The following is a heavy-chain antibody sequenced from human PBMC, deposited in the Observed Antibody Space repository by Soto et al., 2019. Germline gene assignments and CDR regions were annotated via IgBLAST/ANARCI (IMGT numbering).Heavy chain of an antibody. V-gene: IGHV1-18*04. D-gene: IGHD1-26*01. CDR3: ARNPLDGSYYYGMDV. CDR1: GYTFTIYG. CDR2: ISSCNGNR. Sequence: GAAAKVAGTASGYTFTIYGIRWVRLAPGQGLEWMGWISSCNGNRNYAKKIKGRVAMTPDTSPSTAYMELRSLRSDDTAVYCCARNPLDGSYYYGMDVWGQGTTVTVSS. J-gene: IGHJ6*02.